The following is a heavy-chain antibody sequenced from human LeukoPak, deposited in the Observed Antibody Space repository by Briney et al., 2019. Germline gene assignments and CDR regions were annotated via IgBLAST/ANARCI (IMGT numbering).Heavy chain of an antibody. CDR3: AELGITMIGGV. CDR1: GFTFTSYA. J-gene: IGHJ6*04. Sequence: PGGSLRLSCAASGFTFTSYAIHWVRQAPGKGLEWVALISFDGRDKYYADSVKGRFTISRDNAKNSLYLQMNSLRAEDTAVYYCAELGITMIGGVWGKGTTVTISS. CDR2: ISFDGRDK. V-gene: IGHV3-30*04. D-gene: IGHD3-10*02.